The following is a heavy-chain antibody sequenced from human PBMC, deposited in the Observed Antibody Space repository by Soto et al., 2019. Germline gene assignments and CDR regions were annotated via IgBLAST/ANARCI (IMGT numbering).Heavy chain of an antibody. CDR3: ARDRDGESHAIDI. J-gene: IGHJ3*02. CDR2: IWYDGSNK. CDR1: GFTFSSYG. V-gene: IGHV3-33*01. Sequence: QVQLVESGGGVVQPGRSLRLSCAASGFTFSSYGIHWVRQAPGKGLEWVAVIWYDGSNKYYADSVKGRFTISRDNSKNTLYLQMNSLRAEDTAVYYCARDRDGESHAIDIWGQGTTVTVSS. D-gene: IGHD4-17*01.